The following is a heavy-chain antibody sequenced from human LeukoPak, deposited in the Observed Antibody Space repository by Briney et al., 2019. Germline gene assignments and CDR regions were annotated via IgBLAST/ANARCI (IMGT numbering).Heavy chain of an antibody. CDR2: ISSGGSYI. D-gene: IGHD4-17*01. Sequence: GGSLRLSCAVSGFTFSAYTMNWVRQAPGKGLEWVSSISSGGSYIYYADSVKGRFTISRDNAKNSLYLQMNSLRAEDTAVCYCATVATVPPYFPNWGQGTLVTVSS. CDR3: ATVATVPPYFPN. CDR1: GFTFSAYT. J-gene: IGHJ1*01. V-gene: IGHV3-21*01.